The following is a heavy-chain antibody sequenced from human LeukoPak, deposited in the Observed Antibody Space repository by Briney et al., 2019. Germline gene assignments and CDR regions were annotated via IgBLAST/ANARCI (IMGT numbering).Heavy chain of an antibody. V-gene: IGHV3-15*07. J-gene: IGHJ4*02. CDR2: IKSKSDGGTI. CDR3: ATTRTY. Sequence: MAGGSLRLSCVASGFTFSSTWMNWVRQAPGKGLEWVGRIKSKSDGGTIDYAAPVKGRFTISRDDSKNTLYLQMHSLTTEDTAVYYCATTRTYWGQGTLVTVSS. CDR1: GFTFSSTW.